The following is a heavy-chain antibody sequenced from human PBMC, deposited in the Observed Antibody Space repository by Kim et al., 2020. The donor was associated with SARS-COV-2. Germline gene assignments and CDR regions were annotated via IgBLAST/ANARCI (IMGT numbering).Heavy chain of an antibody. CDR3: ARVFVSGEGRIRNWFDP. V-gene: IGHV1-18*04. Sequence: ASVKVSCKASGYTFTSYGISWVRQAPGQGLEWMGWISAYNGNTNYAQKLQGRVTMTTDTSTSTAYMELRSLRSDDTAVYYCARVFVSGEGRIRNWFDPWGQGTLVTVSS. D-gene: IGHD3-10*01. J-gene: IGHJ5*02. CDR1: GYTFTSYG. CDR2: ISAYNGNT.